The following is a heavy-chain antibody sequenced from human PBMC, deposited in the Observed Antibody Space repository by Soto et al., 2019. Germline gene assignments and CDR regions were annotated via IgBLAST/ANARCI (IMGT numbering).Heavy chain of an antibody. V-gene: IGHV3-72*01. Sequence: EVQLVESGGGLVQPGGSLRLSCAASGFTLSDHYMDWVRQAPGKGLEWLGRTRNKANNYITEYATSVKGRFTISRDDSKNSVYLQLNSLKSEDTAVYSCGRWTSGSPDCWGQGTLVTVSS. CDR2: TRNKANNYIT. CDR1: GFTLSDHY. CDR3: GRWTSGSPDC. D-gene: IGHD1-26*01. J-gene: IGHJ4*02.